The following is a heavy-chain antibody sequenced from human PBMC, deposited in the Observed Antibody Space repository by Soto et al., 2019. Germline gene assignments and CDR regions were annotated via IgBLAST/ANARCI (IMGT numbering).Heavy chain of an antibody. J-gene: IGHJ4*02. Sequence: PGESLKISCNCPGYSFTIYWIILVLQMPGKGLDWMWRIDPSDSYTNYSPSFQGHVTISADKSISTAYLQWSSLKASDTAMYYCARGEMATGRVDYWGQGTLVTVSS. CDR2: IDPSDSYT. V-gene: IGHV5-10-1*01. CDR3: ARGEMATGRVDY. D-gene: IGHD5-12*01. CDR1: GYSFTIYW.